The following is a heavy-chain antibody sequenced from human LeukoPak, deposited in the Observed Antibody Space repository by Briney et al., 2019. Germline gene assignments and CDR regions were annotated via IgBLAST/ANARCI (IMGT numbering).Heavy chain of an antibody. V-gene: IGHV3-30*04. CDR2: ISYHGSDQ. D-gene: IGHD2-15*01. CDR3: ARQDCSGGSCYLDY. J-gene: IGHJ4*02. CDR1: GFTFSSYA. Sequence: PGGSLRLSCAASGFTFSSYAMSWVRQAPGKGLDWVAVISYHGSDQYYADSVKGRFTISRDYSKNTLYLQMNSLRTEDTAVYYCARQDCSGGSCYLDYWGQGTLVTVSS.